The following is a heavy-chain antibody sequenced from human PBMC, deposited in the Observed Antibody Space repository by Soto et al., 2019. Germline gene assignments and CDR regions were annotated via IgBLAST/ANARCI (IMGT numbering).Heavy chain of an antibody. Sequence: QVQLVQSGAEVKKPGASVKVSCKASGYTFTNYGITWVRQAPGQGLEWMGWISDYNGNTFYGKKFQGRVTMTTDTSTRTAYMEPKSLRSDATAVYYCAREGYYSGSGTYSPPLYYGMDAWGQGTTVTVSS. D-gene: IGHD3-10*01. CDR1: GYTFTNYG. V-gene: IGHV1-18*01. CDR2: ISDYNGNT. CDR3: AREGYYSGSGTYSPPLYYGMDA. J-gene: IGHJ6*02.